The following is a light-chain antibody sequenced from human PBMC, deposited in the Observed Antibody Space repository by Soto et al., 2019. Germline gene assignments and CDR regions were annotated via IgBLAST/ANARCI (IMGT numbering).Light chain of an antibody. CDR2: GAS. CDR3: QQYGDSPLT. V-gene: IGKV3-20*01. Sequence: EIVLTQSPGTLSLSPGERATLSCRASQSVSRSTSLAWYQEKTGQAPRLLIYGASSRAVGVPDRFSGSGSGTDFTLTISRLEPEDFAVYYCQQYGDSPLTCGGGTKVE. J-gene: IGKJ4*01. CDR1: QSVSRSTS.